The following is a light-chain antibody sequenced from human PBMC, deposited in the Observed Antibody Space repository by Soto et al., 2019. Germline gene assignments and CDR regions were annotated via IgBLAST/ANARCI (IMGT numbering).Light chain of an antibody. CDR2: DDT. J-gene: IGLJ3*02. Sequence: QSVLTQPPSVSAAPGQTVTMSCSGSSSNIGNNFVAWYHQLPGTAPKLLIYDDTKRPYGIPGRFSGSKSGTSATLGITGLQTGDEDDYYCGAWDRSLGVVVFGGGTKVTVL. CDR1: SSNIGNNF. V-gene: IGLV1-51*01. CDR3: GAWDRSLGVVV.